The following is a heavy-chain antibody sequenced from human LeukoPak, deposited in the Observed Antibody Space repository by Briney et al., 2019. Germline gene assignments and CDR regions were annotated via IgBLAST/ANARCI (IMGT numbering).Heavy chain of an antibody. J-gene: IGHJ6*03. Sequence: ASVKVSCKASGYTFTNSGISWVRQAPGQGLEWMGWVSAYDGNTNYAQKLQGRLTMTTDRSTSTAYMELSSLRSEDTAVYYCARGGGQQLTPYYYYYYMDVWGKGTTVTVSS. CDR2: VSAYDGNT. CDR3: ARGGGQQLTPYYYYYYMDV. D-gene: IGHD6-13*01. CDR1: GYTFTNSG. V-gene: IGHV1-18*01.